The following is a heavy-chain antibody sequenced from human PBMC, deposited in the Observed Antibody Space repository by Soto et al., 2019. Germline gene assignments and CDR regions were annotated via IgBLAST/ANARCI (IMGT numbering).Heavy chain of an antibody. CDR2: FDSEDGET. D-gene: IGHD3-3*01. CDR1: GYTLAELS. V-gene: IGHV1-24*01. CDR3: TTGQRPIRFLEWLSRYYFDY. Sequence: QLQLVQSGAEVKKPGASVKVSCKVSGYTLAELSMHWVRQAPGKGLEWMGGFDSEDGETIYAQKFQGRVTMTEDTSTDTAYMELSSLRSEDTAVYYCTTGQRPIRFLEWLSRYYFDYWGQGTLVTVSS. J-gene: IGHJ4*02.